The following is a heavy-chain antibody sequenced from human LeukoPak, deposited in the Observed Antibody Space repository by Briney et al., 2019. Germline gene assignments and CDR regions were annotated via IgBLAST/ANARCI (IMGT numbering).Heavy chain of an antibody. CDR2: ISNSGNTI. V-gene: IGHV3-11*04. Sequence: GGSLRLSCAASGFTSRFTFSDYYMSWIRQAPGKGLEWLSFISNSGNTIHYADSVKGRFTISRDNAKNSLYLQMNSLRAEDTAVYYCARALPPYWGQGTLVTVSS. CDR1: GFTSRFTFSDYY. J-gene: IGHJ4*02. CDR3: ARALPPY.